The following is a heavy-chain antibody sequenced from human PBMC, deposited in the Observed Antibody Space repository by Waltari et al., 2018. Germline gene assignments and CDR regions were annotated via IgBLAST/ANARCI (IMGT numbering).Heavy chain of an antibody. J-gene: IGHJ4*02. D-gene: IGHD3-10*01. V-gene: IGHV3-9*03. CDR2: ISWNSVSI. CDR3: MVRGEDLDY. Sequence: EVQLVESGGGLVQPGRSLRVSCAASGFTFDDCALHWVRQAPGKGLEWVSGISWNSVSIGYADSVKGRFTISRDNAKNSLYLQMNSLRAEDMALYYCMVRGEDLDYWGQGTLVTVSS. CDR1: GFTFDDCA.